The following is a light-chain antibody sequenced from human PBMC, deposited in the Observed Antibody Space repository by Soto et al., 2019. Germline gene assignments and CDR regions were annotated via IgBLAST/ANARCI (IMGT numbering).Light chain of an antibody. CDR1: QSVSKSF. Sequence: EIVLTQSPGTLSLSPGERATLSCRASQSVSKSFLAWYQLRPGRAPRLLIYGASTRAAGIPDRFSASGSATDFTLTISRLEPEDFAVYYCQRYGISPPLTFGGGTKVEIK. J-gene: IGKJ4*01. V-gene: IGKV3-20*01. CDR2: GAS. CDR3: QRYGISPPLT.